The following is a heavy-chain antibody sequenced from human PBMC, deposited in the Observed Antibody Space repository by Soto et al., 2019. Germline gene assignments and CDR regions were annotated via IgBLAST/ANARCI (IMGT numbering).Heavy chain of an antibody. J-gene: IGHJ4*02. CDR2: ISGDGINT. V-gene: IGHV3-30*03. Sequence: QIQLVESGGDVVQPGRSLRLSCAASGFNCGFFGMHWVRQAPGKGLEWVAFISGDGINTHYADSVRGRFTLSRDYSKRTMELQMDTLREDDTALYYCARGNLSFDFDSWGQGTLVTVSS. D-gene: IGHD1-26*01. CDR1: GFNCGFFG. CDR3: ARGNLSFDFDS.